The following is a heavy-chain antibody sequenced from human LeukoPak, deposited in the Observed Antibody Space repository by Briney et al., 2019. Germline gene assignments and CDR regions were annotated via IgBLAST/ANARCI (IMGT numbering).Heavy chain of an antibody. Sequence: PSETLSLTCTVSGYSISSGYYWGWIRQPPGKGLEWIGSIYHSGSTYYNPSLKSRVTISVDTSKNQFSLKLSSVTAADTAVYYCARIPAINYCTNGVCYSTQTNWFDPWGQGTLVTVSS. CDR3: ARIPAINYCTNGVCYSTQTNWFDP. CDR2: IYHSGST. D-gene: IGHD2-8*01. J-gene: IGHJ5*02. CDR1: GYSISSGYY. V-gene: IGHV4-38-2*02.